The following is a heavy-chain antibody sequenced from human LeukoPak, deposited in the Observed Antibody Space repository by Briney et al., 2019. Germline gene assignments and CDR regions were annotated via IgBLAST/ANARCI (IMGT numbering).Heavy chain of an antibody. Sequence: GGSLRLSCAASGFTFSSYGMHWVRQAPGKGLEWVAVISYDGSNKYYADSVKGRFTISRDNSKNTLYLQMNSLRAEDTAVYYCAKPLYQYYYYYYGMDVWGQGTTVTVSS. D-gene: IGHD2-2*01. J-gene: IGHJ6*02. CDR1: GFTFSSYG. V-gene: IGHV3-30*18. CDR3: AKPLYQYYYYYYGMDV. CDR2: ISYDGSNK.